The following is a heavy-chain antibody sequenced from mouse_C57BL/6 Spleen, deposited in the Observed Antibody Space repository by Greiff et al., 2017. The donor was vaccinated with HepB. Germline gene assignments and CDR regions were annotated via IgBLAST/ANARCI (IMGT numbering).Heavy chain of an antibody. CDR2: IWSGGST. J-gene: IGHJ3*01. V-gene: IGHV2-2*01. CDR1: GFSLTSYG. Sequence: QVQLKQSGPGLVQPSQSLSITCTVSGFSLTSYGVHWVRQSPGKGLEWLGVIWSGGSTDYNAAFISRLSISKDNSKSQVFFKMNSLQADDTAIYYCARGRDYSNDEGFAYWGQGTLVTVSA. D-gene: IGHD2-12*01. CDR3: ARGRDYSNDEGFAY.